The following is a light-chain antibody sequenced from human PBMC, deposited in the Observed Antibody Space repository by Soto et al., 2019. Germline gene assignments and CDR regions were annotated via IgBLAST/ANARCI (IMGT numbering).Light chain of an antibody. V-gene: IGKV4-1*01. CDR1: QTVLRSSNNKNH. CDR3: QHYYTVPVT. J-gene: IGKJ5*01. CDR2: WAT. Sequence: DIVMTQSPDSLAVSLGERATINCKSSQTVLRSSNNKNHLAWYQQKPGQAPKMLISWATTRESGVPDRFSGSGSGTDFTLTISSLQSEDVAVYYCQHYYTVPVTFAQVTLLEVK.